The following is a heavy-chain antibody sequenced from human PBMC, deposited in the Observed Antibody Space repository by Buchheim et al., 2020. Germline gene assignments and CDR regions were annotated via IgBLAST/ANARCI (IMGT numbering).Heavy chain of an antibody. V-gene: IGHV3-23*04. D-gene: IGHD3-10*01. CDR1: GFTFSSYG. CDR2: ISGSGEVR. J-gene: IGHJ4*02. Sequence: EVQLVESGGGLVQPGGSLRLSCAASGFTFSSYGMSWVRQAPGMGPEWVSVISGSGEVRYYADSVKGRFSISRDNSKNTLYVQMNSLRAEDTAVYYCAKVFYSGSGKYFDYWGQGTL. CDR3: AKVFYSGSGKYFDY.